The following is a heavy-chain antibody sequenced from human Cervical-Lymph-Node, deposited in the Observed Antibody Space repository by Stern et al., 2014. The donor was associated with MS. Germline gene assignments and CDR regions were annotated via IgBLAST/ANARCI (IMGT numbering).Heavy chain of an antibody. J-gene: IGHJ6*02. D-gene: IGHD6-19*01. CDR2: ISYDGSNK. Sequence: VQLVESGGGVVQPGRSLRLSCAASGFTFSFSGMHWVRQAPGKGLEWVAIISYDGSNKYYADSVKGRFTISRDNSKNTLSLQMNSLRAEDTAVYYCARDRSSGFYFYYGMDLWGQGTTVTVSS. CDR1: GFTFSFSG. V-gene: IGHV3-30*03. CDR3: ARDRSSGFYFYYGMDL.